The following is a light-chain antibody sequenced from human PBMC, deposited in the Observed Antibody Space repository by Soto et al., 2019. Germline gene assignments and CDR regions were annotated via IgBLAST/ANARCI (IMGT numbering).Light chain of an antibody. CDR1: QDISNY. CDR2: AAS. V-gene: IGKV1-9*01. Sequence: DIQLTQSPPFLSASVGDRVTITCRASQDISNYLAWYQQKPGKAPKLLIFAASTLQNGVPSRFSGSGSGTEFTLTISSLQPEDFATYYCQQLNSYSIFTFGPGTKVDI. CDR3: QQLNSYSIFT. J-gene: IGKJ3*01.